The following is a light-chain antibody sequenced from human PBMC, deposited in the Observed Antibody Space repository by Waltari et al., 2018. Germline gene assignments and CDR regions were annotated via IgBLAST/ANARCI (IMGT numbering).Light chain of an antibody. CDR2: WAS. CDR1: PRLSMTFNNKNY. V-gene: IGKV4-1*01. J-gene: IGKJ1*01. Sequence: DIVMTQAPDPLAVSLGQRATINRKSRPRLSMTFNNKNYLGWYQQKLGHPPKLLLYWASTRESGVPDRFSGSGSGTDFTLTISSLQAEDVAVYYCQHYYNVPRTFGQGTSVEIK. CDR3: QHYYNVPRT.